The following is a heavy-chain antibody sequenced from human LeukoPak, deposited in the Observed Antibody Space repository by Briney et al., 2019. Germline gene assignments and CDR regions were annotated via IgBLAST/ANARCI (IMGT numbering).Heavy chain of an antibody. Sequence: GGSLRLSCAASEFSFSNFAMYWVRQAPGKGLGWLAVISYDGSIRYYADSVKGRFTISRDNSNNTVRLQMNSLRPADSALYYCAKEDNPLWFDPWGQGTLVTVSS. V-gene: IGHV3-30-3*01. CDR3: AKEDNPLWFDP. D-gene: IGHD1-1*01. CDR2: ISYDGSIR. CDR1: EFSFSNFA. J-gene: IGHJ5*02.